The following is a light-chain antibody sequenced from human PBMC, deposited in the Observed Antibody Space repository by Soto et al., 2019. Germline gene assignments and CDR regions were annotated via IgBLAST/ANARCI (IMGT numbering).Light chain of an antibody. Sequence: QSVLTQPASVSGSPGQSITISCTGTSSDVGAHNFVSWYQQHPDKAPKLMIYEVSNRPSGVSDRFSGSKSGNTASLTISGLQAEDEADYYCNSYTNTAARVFGTGTKVTVL. CDR3: NSYTNTAARV. CDR2: EVS. CDR1: SSDVGAHNF. V-gene: IGLV2-14*01. J-gene: IGLJ1*01.